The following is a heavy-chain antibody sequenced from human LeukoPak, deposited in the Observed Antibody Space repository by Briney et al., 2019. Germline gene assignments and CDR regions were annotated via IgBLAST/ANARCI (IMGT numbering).Heavy chain of an antibody. D-gene: IGHD2-15*01. CDR3: AKDGTLGSNNMDV. Sequence: GGSLRLSCAASEFTFRNYEMNWVRQAPGRGLEWVSYISSSGTTIYYADSVKGRFTISRDNAKNSLYLQMNSLRAEDTAVYYCAKDGTLGSNNMDVWGKGTTVTVSS. CDR1: EFTFRNYE. J-gene: IGHJ6*03. V-gene: IGHV3-48*03. CDR2: ISSSGTTI.